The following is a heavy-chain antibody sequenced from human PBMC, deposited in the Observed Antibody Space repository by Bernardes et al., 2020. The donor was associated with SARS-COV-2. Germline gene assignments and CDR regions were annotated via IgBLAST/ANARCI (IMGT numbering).Heavy chain of an antibody. J-gene: IGHJ4*02. D-gene: IGHD3-22*01. CDR3: ATGPLVAMIVVAFDY. V-gene: IGHV1-24*01. Sequence: ASVKVSCKVSGYTLTELSMHWVRQAPGKGLEWMGGFDPEDGETIYAQKFQGRVTMTEDTSTDTAYMELSSLRSEDTAVYYCATGPLVAMIVVAFDYWGQGTRSPSPQ. CDR2: FDPEDGET. CDR1: GYTLTELS.